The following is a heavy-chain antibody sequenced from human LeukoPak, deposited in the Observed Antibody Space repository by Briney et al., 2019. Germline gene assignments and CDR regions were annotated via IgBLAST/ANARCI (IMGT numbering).Heavy chain of an antibody. D-gene: IGHD2-21*01. J-gene: IGHJ4*02. CDR1: GGSISSGSYY. CDR3: ASVWQGYYFDY. V-gene: IGHV4-61*02. CDR2: VYISGST. Sequence: PSETLSLTCTVSGGSISSGSYYWTWIRQPAGKGLEWIGRVYISGSTNYNPSLKSRVTISVDTSKNQFSLKLSSVTAADTAVYYCASVWQGYYFDYWGQGTLVTVSS.